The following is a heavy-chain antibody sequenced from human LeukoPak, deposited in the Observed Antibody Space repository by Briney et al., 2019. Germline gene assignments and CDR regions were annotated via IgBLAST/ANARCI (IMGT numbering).Heavy chain of an antibody. CDR1: GGSFSGYY. Sequence: SETLSLTCAVYGGSFSGYYWSWIRQPPGKGLEWIGEINHSGSTNYNPSLKSRVTISVDTSKNQFSLKLSSVTAADTAVYYCARDLGYCTNGVCHTRFDCWGQGTLVAVSS. CDR3: ARDLGYCTNGVCHTRFDC. V-gene: IGHV4-34*01. J-gene: IGHJ4*02. D-gene: IGHD2-8*01. CDR2: INHSGST.